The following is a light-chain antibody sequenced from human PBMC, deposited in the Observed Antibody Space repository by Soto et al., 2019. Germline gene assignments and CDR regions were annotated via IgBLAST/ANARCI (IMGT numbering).Light chain of an antibody. V-gene: IGKV3-15*01. CDR1: QSVSSD. CDR3: QQYYSYPWT. CDR2: GAS. J-gene: IGKJ1*01. Sequence: EILLTQSPATLSVSPGERSTLSCMAGQSVSSDLAWYHQKPGQAPRLLIYGASTRATGIPARFSGSGSGTEFTLTISSLQPDDFATYYCQQYYSYPWTFGQGTKVDI.